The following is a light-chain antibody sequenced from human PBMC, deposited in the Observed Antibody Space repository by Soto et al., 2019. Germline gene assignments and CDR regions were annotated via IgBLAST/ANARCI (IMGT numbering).Light chain of an antibody. CDR1: SSDVGSYNL. Sequence: QSALTQPASVSGSPGQSITISCTGTSSDVGSYNLVSWYQQHPGKVPKLLIYEDTKRPSGISGRFSGSKSGNTASLTISGLQAEDEADYYCETWDTSLSAGVFGGGTKLTVL. CDR3: ETWDTSLSAGV. V-gene: IGLV2-23*01. J-gene: IGLJ3*02. CDR2: EDT.